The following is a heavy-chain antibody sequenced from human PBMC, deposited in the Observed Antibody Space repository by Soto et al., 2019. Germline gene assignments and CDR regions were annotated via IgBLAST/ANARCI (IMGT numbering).Heavy chain of an antibody. CDR3: TTGSLEGV. J-gene: IGHJ6*02. CDR1: GLTISNAW. CDR2: IKTNTEGGTT. V-gene: IGHV3-15*07. Sequence: EVQLVDSGGGFIYPGGSLRLSCAASGLTISNAWMNWVRQAPGKGLEWVGRIKTNTEGGTTDYAAAVKGRFTVSRDDSKNTLYLQMNSLKTEDTAVYYCTTGSLEGVWGQGTMVTVSS.